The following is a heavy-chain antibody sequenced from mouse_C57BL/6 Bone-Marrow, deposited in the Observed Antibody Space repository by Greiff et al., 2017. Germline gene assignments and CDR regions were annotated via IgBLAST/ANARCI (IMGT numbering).Heavy chain of an antibody. V-gene: IGHV1-72*01. D-gene: IGHD2-10*01. CDR1: GYTFTSYW. J-gene: IGHJ2*01. CDR3: ARAYYPYFDY. CDR2: IDPNSGGN. Sequence: QVQLQQPGAELVKPGASVKLSCTASGYTFTSYWMHWVKQRPGRGLEWIGRIDPNSGGNKYNEKFKSKATLTVDKPSSTAYMQLRSLTSEDSAVYYGARAYYPYFDYWGQGTTLTVSS.